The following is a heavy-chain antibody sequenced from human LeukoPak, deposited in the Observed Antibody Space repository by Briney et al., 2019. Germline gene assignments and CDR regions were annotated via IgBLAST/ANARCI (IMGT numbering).Heavy chain of an antibody. J-gene: IGHJ3*02. D-gene: IGHD2-15*01. CDR3: ATVYWSRYAFDI. Sequence: ASVKVSCKASGYTFTGYYMHWVRQAPGQGLEWMGWINPNSGGTNYAQKFQGRVTMTRDTSISTAYMELSSLRSEDTAVYYCATVYWSRYAFDIWGQGTMVTVSS. CDR2: INPNSGGT. CDR1: GYTFTGYY. V-gene: IGHV1-2*02.